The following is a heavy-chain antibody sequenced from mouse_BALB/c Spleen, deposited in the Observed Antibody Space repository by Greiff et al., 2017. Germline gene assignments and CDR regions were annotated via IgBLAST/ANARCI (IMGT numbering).Heavy chain of an antibody. CDR2: INPSTGYT. J-gene: IGHJ3*01. CDR1: GYTFTSYW. D-gene: IGHD2-3*01. Sequence: QVQLQQSGAELAKPGASVKMSCKASGYTFTSYWMHWVKQRPGQGLEWIGYINPSTGYTEYNQKFKDKATLTANKSSSTAYMQLSSLTSEDSAVYYCARGLLLAYWGQGTLVTVSA. V-gene: IGHV1-7*01. CDR3: ARGLLLAY.